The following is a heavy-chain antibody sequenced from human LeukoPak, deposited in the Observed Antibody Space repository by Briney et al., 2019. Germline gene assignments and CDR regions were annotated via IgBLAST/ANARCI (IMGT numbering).Heavy chain of an antibody. Sequence: GGSLRLSCAASGFTFSDYYMSWIRQAPGKALEWVSYVSSGSSTIYYADSVKGRFTISRDNSKNTLYLQMNSLRAEDTAVYYCAKDLRPYRSGGSCNPDYWGQGTLVTVSS. CDR1: GFTFSDYY. D-gene: IGHD2-15*01. CDR2: VSSGSSTI. V-gene: IGHV3-11*04. J-gene: IGHJ4*02. CDR3: AKDLRPYRSGGSCNPDY.